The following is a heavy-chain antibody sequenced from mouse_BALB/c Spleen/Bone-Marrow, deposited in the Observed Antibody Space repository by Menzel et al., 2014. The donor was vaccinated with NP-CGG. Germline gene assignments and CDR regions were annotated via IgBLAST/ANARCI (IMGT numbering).Heavy chain of an antibody. CDR1: GYTFTSYY. V-gene: IGHV1S81*02. CDR2: INPSNGGT. CDR3: TRGFAY. J-gene: IGHJ3*01. Sequence: VQLVESGAELVKPGASVKLSCKASGYTFTSYYVYWVKQRPGQGLEWIGEINPSNGGTNFNEKFKSKATLTVDKSSSTAYMQLSSLTSEDSAVYYCTRGFAYWGQGTLVTVSA.